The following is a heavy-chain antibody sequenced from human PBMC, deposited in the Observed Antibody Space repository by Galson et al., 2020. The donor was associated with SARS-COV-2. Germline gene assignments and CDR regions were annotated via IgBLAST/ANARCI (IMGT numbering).Heavy chain of an antibody. J-gene: IGHJ6*02. Sequence: QLGESLKISCAASGFTFSSYGMHWVRQAPGKGLEWVAVIWYDGSNKYYADSVKGRFTISRDNSKNTLYLQMNSLRAEDTAVYYCARERPNLANYYYYGMDVWGQGTTVTVSS. V-gene: IGHV3-33*01. CDR3: ARERPNLANYYYYGMDV. CDR1: GFTFSSYG. CDR2: IWYDGSNK.